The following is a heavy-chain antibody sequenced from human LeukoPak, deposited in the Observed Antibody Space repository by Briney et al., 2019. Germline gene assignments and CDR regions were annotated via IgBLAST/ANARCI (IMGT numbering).Heavy chain of an antibody. J-gene: IGHJ6*02. V-gene: IGHV3-23*01. CDR3: AKDQTGGGPYYGMDV. Sequence: GGSLRLSCAASGFTFSIYAMSWVRQAPGKGLEWVSAISGSGGSTYYADSVKGRFTISRDNSKNTLYLQMNSLRAEDTAVYYCAKDQTGGGPYYGMDVWGQGTTVTVSS. D-gene: IGHD1-14*01. CDR2: ISGSGGST. CDR1: GFTFSIYA.